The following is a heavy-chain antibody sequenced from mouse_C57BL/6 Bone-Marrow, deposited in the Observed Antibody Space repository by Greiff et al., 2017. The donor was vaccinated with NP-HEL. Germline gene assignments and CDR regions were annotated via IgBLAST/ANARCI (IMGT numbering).Heavy chain of an antibody. V-gene: IGHV1-69*01. D-gene: IGHD1-1*01. CDR2: IDPSDSYT. CDR3: ARDLLVRSQYYYAMDY. CDR1: GYTFTSYW. Sequence: VKLQQPGAELVMPGASVKLSCKASGYTFTSYWMHWVKQRPGQGLEWIGEIDPSDSYTNYTQKFKGKSTLTVDKSSRTAYMQLICLTSEDSAVYYCARDLLVRSQYYYAMDYWGQGTSVTVSS. J-gene: IGHJ4*01.